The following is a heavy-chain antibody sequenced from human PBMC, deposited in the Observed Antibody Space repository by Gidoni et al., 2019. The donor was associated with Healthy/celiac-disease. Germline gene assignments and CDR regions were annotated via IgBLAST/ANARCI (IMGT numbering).Heavy chain of an antibody. CDR2: IIPIFGTA. V-gene: IGHV1-69*01. CDR1: GGTFRRYA. CDR3: ASGDRLRWVVPAAIGGGGFDY. Sequence: QVQLVQSGAEVKQPGSSVKVSCKASGGTFRRYAIRWVRQAPGQGLEWMGGIIPIFGTANYAQKFQGRVTITADESTSTAYMELSSLRSEDTAVYYCASGDRLRWVVPAAIGGGGFDYWGQGTLVTVSS. J-gene: IGHJ4*02. D-gene: IGHD2-2*02.